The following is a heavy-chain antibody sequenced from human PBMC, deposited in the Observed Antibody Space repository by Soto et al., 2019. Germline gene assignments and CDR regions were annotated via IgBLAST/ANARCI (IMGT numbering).Heavy chain of an antibody. CDR2: IGSDGRST. CDR1: GFTFSTYW. Sequence: EVQLVESGGGLVQLGGSLRLSCAASGFTFSTYWMHWVRQVPGKGLVWVSRIGSDGRSTNYADSMKDRFTISRDNAKNTLYLKMNSLRGEHTAVYYCARDVSNSVDYWGQGGTVTVSS. V-gene: IGHV3-74*01. D-gene: IGHD4-4*01. J-gene: IGHJ4*02. CDR3: ARDVSNSVDY.